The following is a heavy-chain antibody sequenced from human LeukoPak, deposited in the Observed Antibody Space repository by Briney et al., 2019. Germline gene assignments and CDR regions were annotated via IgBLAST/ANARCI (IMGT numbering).Heavy chain of an antibody. CDR2: IIPIFGTA. CDR3: ASAVCSGGSCYSGAFDI. Sequence: GSSVKVSCKASGGTFSSYAISRVRQAPGQGLEWMGGIIPIFGTANYAQKFQGRVTITADESTSTAYMELSSLRSGDTAVYYCASAVCSGGSCYSGAFDIWGQGTMVTVSS. D-gene: IGHD2-15*01. J-gene: IGHJ3*02. CDR1: GGTFSSYA. V-gene: IGHV1-69*01.